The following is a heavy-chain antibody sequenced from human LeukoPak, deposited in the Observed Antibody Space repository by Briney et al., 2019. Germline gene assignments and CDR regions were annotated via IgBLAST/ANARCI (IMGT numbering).Heavy chain of an antibody. D-gene: IGHD6-13*01. Sequence: GGSLRLSCAASGFTFSSYGMNWVRQAPGKGLEWVSGISGSGDSTYHADSVKGRFTISRDSSKNTLFLQMNSLRVEDTAVYYCARDPPGIAASGTYYWGQGTLVTVSS. CDR1: GFTFSSYG. V-gene: IGHV3-23*01. J-gene: IGHJ4*02. CDR3: ARDPPGIAASGTYY. CDR2: ISGSGDST.